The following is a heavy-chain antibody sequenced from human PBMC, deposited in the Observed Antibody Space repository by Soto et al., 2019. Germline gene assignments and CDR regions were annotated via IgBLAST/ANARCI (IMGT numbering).Heavy chain of an antibody. CDR1: GGSISSYY. CDR3: ASTARFPLDY. D-gene: IGHD3-3*01. J-gene: IGHJ4*02. V-gene: IGHV4-59*01. CDR2: IYYSGST. Sequence: SETLSLTCTVSGGSISSYYWSWIRQPPGKGLEWIGYIYYSGSTNYNPSLKGRVTISVDTSKNQFSLKLSSVTAADTAVYYCASTARFPLDYWGQGTLVTVSS.